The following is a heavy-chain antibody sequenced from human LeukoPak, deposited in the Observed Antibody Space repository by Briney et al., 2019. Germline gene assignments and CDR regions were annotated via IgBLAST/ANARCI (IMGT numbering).Heavy chain of an antibody. CDR1: GYTFTSYG. CDR2: ISAYNGNT. Sequence: ASVKVSCKASGYTFTSYGISWVRQAPGQGLEWMGWISAYNGNTNYAQKLQGRVTMTTDTSTSTAYMELRSLRSDDTAVYYCARATYPGYYDSSGYYSYYYYMDVWGKGTTVTVSS. V-gene: IGHV1-18*01. D-gene: IGHD3-22*01. CDR3: ARATYPGYYDSSGYYSYYYYMDV. J-gene: IGHJ6*03.